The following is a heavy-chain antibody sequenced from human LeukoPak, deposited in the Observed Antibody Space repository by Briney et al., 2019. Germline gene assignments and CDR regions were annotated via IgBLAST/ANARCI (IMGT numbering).Heavy chain of an antibody. D-gene: IGHD5-24*01. CDR3: AKEGRSLQTY. CDR2: VKEDGTET. CDR1: GFMFSSNW. J-gene: IGHJ4*02. V-gene: IGHV3-7*03. Sequence: GGSLRLSCAASGFMFSSNWMSWVRLAPGKGLEWVANVKEDGTETYYVDSVKGRFTISRDNAKNSLYLQINSLRVEDTAVYYCAKEGRSLQTYWGQGTLVTVSS.